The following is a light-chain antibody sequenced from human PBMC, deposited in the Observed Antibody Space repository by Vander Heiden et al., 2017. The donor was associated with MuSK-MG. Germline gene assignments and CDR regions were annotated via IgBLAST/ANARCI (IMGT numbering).Light chain of an antibody. J-gene: IGLJ3*02. CDR1: SSDVVGYKY. V-gene: IGLV2-14*01. CDR2: EVS. Sequence: QSALTQPASVSGSPGQSITISCTGTSSDVVGYKYVSWYQHHPGRAPKLMIYEVSNRPSGGSNRFSGSKSGNTASLTISGLQAEDEADYYCSSYTSSSTLEFGGGTKLTVL. CDR3: SSYTSSSTLE.